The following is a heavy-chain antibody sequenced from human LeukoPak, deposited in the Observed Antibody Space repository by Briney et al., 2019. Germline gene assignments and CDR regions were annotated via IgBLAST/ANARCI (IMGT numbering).Heavy chain of an antibody. V-gene: IGHV1-18*01. D-gene: IGHD3-10*01. J-gene: IGHJ5*02. CDR3: ARCRGVRGQSGPRNWFDP. Sequence: GASVKVSCKASGYTFTSYGISWVRQAPGQGLEWMGWISAYNGNTNYAQKLQGRVTMTTDTSTSTAYMELRSLRSDDTAVYYCARCRGVRGQSGPRNWFDPWGQGTLVTVPS. CDR2: ISAYNGNT. CDR1: GYTFTSYG.